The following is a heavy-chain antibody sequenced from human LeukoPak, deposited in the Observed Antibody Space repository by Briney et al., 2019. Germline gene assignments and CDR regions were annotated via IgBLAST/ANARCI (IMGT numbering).Heavy chain of an antibody. Sequence: SETLSLTCTVSGYSISSGYYWSWIRQPPGKGLEWIGEINHSGSTNYNPSLKIRVTISVDTSKNQFSLKLRSVTAADTAVYYCAREILYDSSAYNVWGQGTLVTVSS. V-gene: IGHV4-38-2*02. CDR1: GYSISSGYY. CDR2: INHSGST. D-gene: IGHD3-22*01. CDR3: AREILYDSSAYNV. J-gene: IGHJ4*02.